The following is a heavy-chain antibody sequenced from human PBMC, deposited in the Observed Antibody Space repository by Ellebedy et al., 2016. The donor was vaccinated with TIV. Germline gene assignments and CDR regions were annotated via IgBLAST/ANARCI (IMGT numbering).Heavy chain of an antibody. CDR1: GFTFSDYY. J-gene: IGHJ4*02. CDR2: ISTSSSYT. V-gene: IGHV3-11*06. CDR3: VRTGRPWFDY. Sequence: GESLKISCVASGFTFSDYYMSWTRQAPGKGLEWVSTISTSSSYTKCADSVKGRFTVSRDDAKNSLYLHMNSLKAEDTAVYYCVRTGRPWFDYWGQGTLVTVSS. D-gene: IGHD2-8*02.